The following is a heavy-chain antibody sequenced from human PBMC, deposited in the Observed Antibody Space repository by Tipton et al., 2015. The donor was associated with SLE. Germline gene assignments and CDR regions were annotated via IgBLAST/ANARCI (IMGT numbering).Heavy chain of an antibody. CDR3: ARWDYGGNSAFDY. V-gene: IGHV4-59*01. CDR1: GGSISSYY. CDR2: IYYSGNT. D-gene: IGHD4-23*01. Sequence: TLSLTCTVSGGSISSYYWSWIRQPPGKGLEWIGYIYYSGNTNYNPSLKSRVTISVDTSKNQFSLRLSSVTAADTAVYYCARWDYGGNSAFDYWGQGTLVTVSS. J-gene: IGHJ4*02.